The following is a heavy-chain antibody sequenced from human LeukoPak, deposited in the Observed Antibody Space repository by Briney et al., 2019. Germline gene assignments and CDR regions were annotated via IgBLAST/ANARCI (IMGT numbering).Heavy chain of an antibody. Sequence: GGSLRLSCAASGFTFSSYAMSWVRQAPGKGLEWVSAISGSGGSTYYADSVKGRFTISRDNSKNTLYLQMNSLRAEDTAVYYCAKNRYYDSSGYYFYYYYGMDVWGQGTTVTVSS. J-gene: IGHJ6*02. V-gene: IGHV3-23*01. CDR1: GFTFSSYA. D-gene: IGHD3-22*01. CDR2: ISGSGGST. CDR3: AKNRYYDSSGYYFYYYYGMDV.